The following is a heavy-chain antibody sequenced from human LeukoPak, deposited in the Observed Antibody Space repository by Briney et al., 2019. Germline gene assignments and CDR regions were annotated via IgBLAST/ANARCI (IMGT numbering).Heavy chain of an antibody. CDR1: GFTLSSYA. Sequence: GGSLRLSCAASGFTLSSYAMSWVRQAPGKGLEWVSAISGSGGSTYYADSVKGRFTISRDNSKNTLYLQMNSLRAEDTAVYYCAKDQRYSGSYSYFDYWGQGTLVTVSS. J-gene: IGHJ4*02. CDR2: ISGSGGST. V-gene: IGHV3-23*01. D-gene: IGHD1-26*01. CDR3: AKDQRYSGSYSYFDY.